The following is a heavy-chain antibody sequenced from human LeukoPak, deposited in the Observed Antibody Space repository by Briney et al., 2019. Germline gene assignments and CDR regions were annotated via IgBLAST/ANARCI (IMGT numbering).Heavy chain of an antibody. J-gene: IGHJ6*02. CDR3: ARAPSGMDV. Sequence: GGSLRLSCAVPGFTVSSNYMSWVRQAPGKGLEWVSVIYSGGSTYYADSVKGRFTISRDNSKNTLYLQMNSRRAEDTAVYYCARAPSGMDVWGQGTTVTVSS. CDR2: IYSGGST. V-gene: IGHV3-66*01. CDR1: GFTVSSNY.